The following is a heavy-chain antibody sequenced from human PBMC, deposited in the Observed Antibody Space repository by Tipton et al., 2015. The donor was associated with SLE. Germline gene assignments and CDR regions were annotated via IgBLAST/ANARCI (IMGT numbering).Heavy chain of an antibody. D-gene: IGHD4-17*01. CDR2: IRSKAYGGTT. CDR3: TRSPRTTVTLFDY. CDR1: GFTFSSYA. V-gene: IGHV3-49*04. J-gene: IGHJ4*02. Sequence: SLRLSCAASGFTFSSYAMSWVRQAPGKGLEWVGFIRSKAYGGTTEYAASVKGRFTISRDDSKSIAYLQMNSLKTEDTAAYYCTRSPRTTVTLFDYWGQGTLVTVSS.